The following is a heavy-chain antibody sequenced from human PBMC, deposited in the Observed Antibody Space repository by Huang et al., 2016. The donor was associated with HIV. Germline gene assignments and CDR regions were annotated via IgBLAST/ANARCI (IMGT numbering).Heavy chain of an antibody. Sequence: QVQLVESGGGVVQPGGSLRLSCTAFGFTFGSFGMHWVRQAPGKGLEGVAFIRDDGNNYYYADSVRGRFTISRDNSKDTLYLQMNRLRPDDSAVYYCAKDLTYTFGRHFDYWGRGTLVTVSS. CDR2: IRDDGNNY. V-gene: IGHV3-30*02. CDR1: GFTFGSFG. CDR3: AKDLTYTFGRHFDY. D-gene: IGHD3-3*01. J-gene: IGHJ4*02.